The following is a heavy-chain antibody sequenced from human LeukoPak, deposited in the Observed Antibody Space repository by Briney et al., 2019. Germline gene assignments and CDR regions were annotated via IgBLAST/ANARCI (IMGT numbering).Heavy chain of an antibody. CDR1: GGSISSYY. Sequence: SETLSLTCTVSGGSISSYYWSWNRQPAGKGLEWIGRIYTSGSTNYNPSLKSRVTMSVDTSKNQFSLKLSSVTAADTAVYYCARELHITMVRGVNFMYYFDYWGQGTLVTVSS. V-gene: IGHV4-4*07. D-gene: IGHD3-10*01. CDR3: ARELHITMVRGVNFMYYFDY. J-gene: IGHJ4*02. CDR2: IYTSGST.